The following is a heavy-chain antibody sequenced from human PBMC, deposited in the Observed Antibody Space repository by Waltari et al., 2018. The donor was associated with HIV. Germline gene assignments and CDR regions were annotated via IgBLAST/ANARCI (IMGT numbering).Heavy chain of an antibody. CDR2: IGRSAPYT. Sequence: EVQLVQSGAEVKKPGESLRISCKGSAYSVTSYWDSWVRQVPGKGLEWMGRIGRSAPYTTSSTCLQGRVTFSAATSIRTAQPQWSSTTARDTALSYCGRTVLGSAVLSGYWGPG. V-gene: IGHV5-10-1*01. D-gene: IGHD3-10*01. CDR3: GRTVLGSAVLSGY. CDR1: AYSVTSYW. J-gene: IGHJ4*02.